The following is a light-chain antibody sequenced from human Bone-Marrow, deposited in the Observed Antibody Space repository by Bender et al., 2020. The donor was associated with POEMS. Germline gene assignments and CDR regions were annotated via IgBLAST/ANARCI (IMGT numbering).Light chain of an antibody. V-gene: IGLV2-18*02. CDR3: SSYTSSSTVV. J-gene: IGLJ2*01. CDR2: DVS. CDR1: TSDVGRYNR. Sequence: QSALTQPPSVSGSPGQSVTISCTGTTSDVGRYNRVSWYQQSPGTAPKLMIYDVSNRPSGVSNRFSGSKSGNTASLTISGLQAEDEADYYCSSYTSSSTVVFGGGTKLTVL.